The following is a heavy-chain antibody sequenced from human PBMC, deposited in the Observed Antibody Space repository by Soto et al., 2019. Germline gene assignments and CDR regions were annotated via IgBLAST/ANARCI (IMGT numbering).Heavy chain of an antibody. CDR1: GGSISSGGYY. CDR2: IYYSGST. CDR3: ARARGWRPFYYYYGMDV. Sequence: SETLSLTCTVSGGSISSGGYYWSWIRQHPGKGLEWIGYIYYSGSTYYNPSLKSRVTISVDTSKNQFSLKLSSVTAADTAVYYCARARGWRPFYYYYGMDVWGQGTTVTVSS. V-gene: IGHV4-31*03. J-gene: IGHJ6*02. D-gene: IGHD2-15*01.